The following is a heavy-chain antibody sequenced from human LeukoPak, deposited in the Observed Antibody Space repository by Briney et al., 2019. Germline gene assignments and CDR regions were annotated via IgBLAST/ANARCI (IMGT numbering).Heavy chain of an antibody. CDR2: ISYDGSSK. CDR3: TRDSNYSFDY. CDR1: GFTFSNHD. J-gene: IGHJ4*02. D-gene: IGHD4-11*01. V-gene: IGHV3-30*02. Sequence: QPGGSLRLTCAASGFTFSNHDMHWVRQAPGKGLEWVAYISYDGSSKYYADSVKGRLTLSRDNSKNTVSLQMNSLRAEDTAVYYCTRDSNYSFDYWGQGTLVTVSS.